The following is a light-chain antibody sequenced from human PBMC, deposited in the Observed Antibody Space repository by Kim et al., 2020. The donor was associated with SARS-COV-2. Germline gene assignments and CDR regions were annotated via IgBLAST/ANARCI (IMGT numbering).Light chain of an antibody. Sequence: ASVKLTCTLSSGHSSYAIAWHQQQPEKGPRYLMKLNSDGSHSKGDGIPDRFAGSSSGAERCLTISSLQSEDEADYYCQTWGTGIWVFGGGTQLTVL. J-gene: IGLJ3*02. CDR3: QTWGTGIWV. V-gene: IGLV4-69*01. CDR2: LNSDGSH. CDR1: SGHSSYA.